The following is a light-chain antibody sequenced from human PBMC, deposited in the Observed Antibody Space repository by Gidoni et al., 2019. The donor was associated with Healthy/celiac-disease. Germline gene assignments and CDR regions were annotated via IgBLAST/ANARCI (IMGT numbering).Light chain of an antibody. Sequence: QSALTQPASVSWSPGQSLTISCTGTSSDVGGYNYVSWYQQHPGKAPKLLIYEVSNRPSGVSNRFSGSKSGNTASLNISGLQAEDEADYYCSSYTSSSTLGVVFGGGTKLTVL. CDR3: SSYTSSSTLGVV. J-gene: IGLJ2*01. CDR1: SSDVGGYNY. V-gene: IGLV2-14*01. CDR2: EVS.